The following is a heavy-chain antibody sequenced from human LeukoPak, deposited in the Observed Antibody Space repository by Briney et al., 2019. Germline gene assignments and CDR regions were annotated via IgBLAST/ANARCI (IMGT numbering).Heavy chain of an antibody. Sequence: PSETLSLTCTVSGDSINSGEHYWSWIRQPPGKGLEWIGHIYHSGTTYYNPSVKSRMIISVDTSKNQFSLNLRSVTAVDTAVYYCARVQYCSGGSCHNLRLFDQWGQGTLVTVSS. CDR3: ARVQYCSGGSCHNLRLFDQ. CDR2: IYHSGTT. CDR1: GDSINSGEHY. D-gene: IGHD2-15*01. J-gene: IGHJ4*02. V-gene: IGHV4-30-4*08.